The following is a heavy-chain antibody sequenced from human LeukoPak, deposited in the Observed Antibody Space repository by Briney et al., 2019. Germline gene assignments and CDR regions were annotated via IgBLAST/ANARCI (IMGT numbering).Heavy chain of an antibody. J-gene: IGHJ4*02. CDR1: GGSFSGYY. V-gene: IGHV4-34*01. CDR2: INHSGST. CDR3: ARLSRIFGVVIIKGYFDY. Sequence: SGTLSLTCAVYGGSFSGYYWSWIRQPPGKGLEWIGEINHSGSTNYNPSLKSRVTISVDTSKNQFSLKLSSVTAADTAVYYCARLSRIFGVVIIKGYFDYWGQGTLVTVSS. D-gene: IGHD3-3*01.